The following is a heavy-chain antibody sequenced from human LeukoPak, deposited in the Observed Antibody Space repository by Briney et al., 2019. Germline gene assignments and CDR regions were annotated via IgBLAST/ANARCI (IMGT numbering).Heavy chain of an antibody. CDR3: ARVRPYDILTGYYKGPYYFDY. CDR1: GFTFSDYY. D-gene: IGHD3-9*01. Sequence: GGSLRLSCAASGFTFSDYYMSWIRQAPGRGLEWVSYISSSGSTIYYADSVKGRFTISRDDAKNSLYLQMNSLRAEDTAVYYCARVRPYDILTGYYKGPYYFDYWGQGTLVTVSS. J-gene: IGHJ4*02. CDR2: ISSSGSTI. V-gene: IGHV3-11*04.